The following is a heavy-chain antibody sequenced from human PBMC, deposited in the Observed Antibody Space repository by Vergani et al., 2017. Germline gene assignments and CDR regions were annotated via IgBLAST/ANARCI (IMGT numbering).Heavy chain of an antibody. V-gene: IGHV1-18*01. CDR3: AKVVVKMVYAILWGDY. CDR1: GYTFTRYG. Sequence: QVQLVQSGAEVKKPGASVKVPCKASGYTFTRYGITWVRQAPGPGLEWMGWISVFNGNTNYAQKLQGRVTMTTETSTSTYYMELRSVRSDDTAVYYCAKVVVKMVYAILWGDYWGQGTLVTVSS. CDR2: ISVFNGNT. D-gene: IGHD2-8*01. J-gene: IGHJ4*02.